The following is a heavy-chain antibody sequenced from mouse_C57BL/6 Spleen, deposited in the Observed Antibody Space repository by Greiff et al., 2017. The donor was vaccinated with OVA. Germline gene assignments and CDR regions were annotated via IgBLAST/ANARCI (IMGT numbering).Heavy chain of an antibody. D-gene: IGHD2-5*01. CDR1: GFTFSSYA. V-gene: IGHV5-4*01. J-gene: IGHJ2*01. CDR3: ARDGSYSNYESRYFDY. CDR2: ISDGGSYT. Sequence: DVHLVESGGGLVKPGGSLKLSCAASGFTFSSYAMSWVRQTPEKRLEWVATISDGGSYTYYPDNVKGRFTISRDNAKNNLYLQMSHLKSEDTAMYYCARDGSYSNYESRYFDYWGQGTTLTVSS.